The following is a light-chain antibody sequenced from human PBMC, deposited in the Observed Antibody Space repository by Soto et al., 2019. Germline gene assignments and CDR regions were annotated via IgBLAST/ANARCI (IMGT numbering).Light chain of an antibody. CDR3: AAWDDSLSGVV. J-gene: IGLJ2*01. V-gene: IGLV1-47*02. CDR1: RSNIGSNL. CDR2: SND. Sequence: QSVVTQPPSVSGTPGQRVTIFCSGRRSNIGSNLVYWYQQLPGTAPKLIIFSNDQRPSGVPDRFSGSRSGTSASLAISGLRSEDEGDYYCAAWDDSLSGVVFGGGTKLTVL.